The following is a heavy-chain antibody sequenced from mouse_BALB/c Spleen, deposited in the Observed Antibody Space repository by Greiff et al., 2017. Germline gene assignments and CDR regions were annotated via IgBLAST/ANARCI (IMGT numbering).Heavy chain of an antibody. J-gene: IGHJ3*01. CDR3: APFITSFAY. CDR1: GFNIKDYY. CDR2: IDPANGNT. V-gene: IGHV14-1*02. D-gene: IGHD1-1*01. Sequence: VQLQQSGAELVRPGALVKLSCKASGFNIKDYYMHWVKQRPEQGLEWIGRIDPANGNTKYDPKFQGKATITADTSSNTAYLQLSSLTSEDTAVYYCAPFITSFAYWGQGTLVTVSA.